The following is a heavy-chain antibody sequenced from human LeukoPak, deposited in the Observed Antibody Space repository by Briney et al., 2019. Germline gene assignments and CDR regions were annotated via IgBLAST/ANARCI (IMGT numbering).Heavy chain of an antibody. J-gene: IGHJ4*02. D-gene: IGHD6-19*01. V-gene: IGHV3-30-3*01. Sequence: GGSLRLSCAASGFTFSSYAMHWVRQAPGKWLEWVAVISYDGSNKYYADSVKGRFTISRVNSKNTLYMKMNSLRAEDTAVYYCARGMYPGIAVAGTDYWGQGTLVTVSS. CDR1: GFTFSSYA. CDR3: ARGMYPGIAVAGTDY. CDR2: ISYDGSNK.